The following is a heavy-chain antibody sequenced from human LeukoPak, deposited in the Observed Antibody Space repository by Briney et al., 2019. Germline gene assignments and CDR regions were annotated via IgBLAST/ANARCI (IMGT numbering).Heavy chain of an antibody. V-gene: IGHV3-66*02. J-gene: IGHJ4*02. CDR2: IYSGGST. CDR1: GFTVSSNY. CDR3: ARGYSSSWYNRFDY. D-gene: IGHD6-13*01. Sequence: GGSLRLSCAASGFTVSSNYMSWVRQAPGKGLEWVSVIYSGGSTYYADSVKGRFTISRDNSKNTLYLQMNSLRAEDTAVYYCARGYSSSWYNRFDYWGQGTLVTVSS.